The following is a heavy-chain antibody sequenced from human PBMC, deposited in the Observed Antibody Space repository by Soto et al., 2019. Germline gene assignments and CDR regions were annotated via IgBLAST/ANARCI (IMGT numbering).Heavy chain of an antibody. J-gene: IGHJ4*02. V-gene: IGHV4-59*01. CDR3: ARDRVGAEYDYFWGSYRAYYFDY. Sequence: QVQLQESGPGLVKPSETLSLTCTVSGGSISSYYWSWIRQPPGKGLEWIGYIYYSGSTNYNPSLKSRVTISVDTSKNQFSLKLSSVTAAVTAISHCARDRVGAEYDYFWGSYRAYYFDYWGQGTLVTVSS. D-gene: IGHD3-16*02. CDR1: GGSISSYY. CDR2: IYYSGST.